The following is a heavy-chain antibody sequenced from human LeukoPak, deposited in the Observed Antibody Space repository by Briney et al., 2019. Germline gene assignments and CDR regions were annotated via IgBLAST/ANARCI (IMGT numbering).Heavy chain of an antibody. CDR3: ARRPRYNFGPHFDY. CDR2: IYPGDSDT. J-gene: IGHJ4*02. D-gene: IGHD5-18*01. V-gene: IGHV5-51*01. CDR1: GYSFTTYW. Sequence: GESLKISCKGSGYSFTTYWIGWMRQMPGKGLEGMGIIYPGDSDTGYSPSFQGQVTISADKSISTAYLQWSSLKASDTAMYFCARRPRYNFGPHFDYWGQGTLVTVSS.